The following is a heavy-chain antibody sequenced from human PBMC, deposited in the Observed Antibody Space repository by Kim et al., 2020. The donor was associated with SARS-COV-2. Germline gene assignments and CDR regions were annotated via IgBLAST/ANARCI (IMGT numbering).Heavy chain of an antibody. CDR3: AKVTMIVVPTTRYFQH. V-gene: IGHV3-23*01. D-gene: IGHD3-22*01. Sequence: SVKGRVTSTRNNSKNTLYLQMSSMRAEDTAVYYCAKVTMIVVPTTRYFQHWGQGTLVTVSS. J-gene: IGHJ1*01.